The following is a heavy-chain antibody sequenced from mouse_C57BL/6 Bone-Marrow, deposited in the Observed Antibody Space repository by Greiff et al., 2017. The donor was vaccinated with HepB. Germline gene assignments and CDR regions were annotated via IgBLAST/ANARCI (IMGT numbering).Heavy chain of an antibody. J-gene: IGHJ3*01. Sequence: VQLQQSGAELMKPGASVKFSCKATGYPFPGYWIEWVKQRPGNGLEWIGEILPGSGSTNYNEKFKGKATFTADTSSNTAYMQLSSLTTEDSAIYYCAREGGNCEGAWFAYWGQGTLVTVSA. CDR2: ILPGSGST. CDR1: GYPFPGYW. CDR3: AREGGNCEGAWFAY. V-gene: IGHV1-9*01. D-gene: IGHD2-1*01.